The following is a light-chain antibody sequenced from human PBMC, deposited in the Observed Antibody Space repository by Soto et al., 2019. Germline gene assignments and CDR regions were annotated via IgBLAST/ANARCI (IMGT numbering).Light chain of an antibody. J-gene: IGKJ2*01. CDR3: QQYNYSPPYT. V-gene: IGKV3-15*01. CDR2: GAS. CDR1: QSVSSN. Sequence: EIVVTQSPATLSVSPGERATLSCRASQSVSSNLAWYQQKPGQAPRLLIYGASTRATGIPARFSGSGSGTEFTLTISSLQSEDFAVYYCQQYNYSPPYTFGQGTRLEIK.